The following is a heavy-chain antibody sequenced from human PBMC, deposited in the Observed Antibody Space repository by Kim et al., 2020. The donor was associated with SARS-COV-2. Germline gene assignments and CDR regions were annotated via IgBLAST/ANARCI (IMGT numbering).Heavy chain of an antibody. CDR2: IYYSGST. CDR3: ARRSGSSWYWYFDL. V-gene: IGHV4-59*08. J-gene: IGHJ2*01. Sequence: SETLYLTCTVSGGSISSYYWSWIRQPPGKGLEWIGYIYYSGSTNYNPSLKSRVTISVDTSKNQFSLKLSSVTAADTAVYYCARRSGSSWYWYFDLWGRGTLLPVSS. CDR1: GGSISSYY. D-gene: IGHD6-13*01.